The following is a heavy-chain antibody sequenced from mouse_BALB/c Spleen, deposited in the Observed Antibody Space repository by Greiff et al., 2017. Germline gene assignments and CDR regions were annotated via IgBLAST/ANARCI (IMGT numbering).Heavy chain of an antibody. D-gene: IGHD2-4*01. CDR3: ASPYDYDGDAFDY. CDR2: IWSGGST. V-gene: IGHV2-4-1*01. Sequence: VQGVESGPGLVQPSQSLSITCTVSGFSLTSYGVHWVRQSPGKGLEWLGVIWSGGSTDYNAAFISRLSISKDNSKSQVFFKMNSLQADDTAIYYCASPYDYDGDAFDYWGQGTTLTVSS. J-gene: IGHJ2*01. CDR1: GFSLTSYG.